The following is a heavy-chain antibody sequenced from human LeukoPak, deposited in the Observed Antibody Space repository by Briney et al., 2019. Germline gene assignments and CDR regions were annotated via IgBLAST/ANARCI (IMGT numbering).Heavy chain of an antibody. Sequence: ASVKVSCKASGYTFTGYYMHWVRQAPGQGLEWMGWINPNSGGTNYAQKFQGRVTMTRDTSISTAYMELSRLRSDDTAVYYCARALYCSGGSCYAYYFDYWGQGTLVTVSS. CDR3: ARALYCSGGSCYAYYFDY. V-gene: IGHV1-2*02. J-gene: IGHJ4*02. CDR1: GYTFTGYY. CDR2: INPNSGGT. D-gene: IGHD2-15*01.